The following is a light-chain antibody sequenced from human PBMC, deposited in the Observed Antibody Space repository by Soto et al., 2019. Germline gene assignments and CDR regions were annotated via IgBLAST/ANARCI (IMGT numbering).Light chain of an antibody. Sequence: DIRLTQSPSTLSASVGDRVTITCRASQSISSWLAWYQQKPGKAPKLLIYDASSLESGVPSRFSGSGSGTEFTLTISSLQPDDFATYYCQQYNSNRTFGQGTKVEIK. J-gene: IGKJ1*01. V-gene: IGKV1-5*01. CDR1: QSISSW. CDR2: DAS. CDR3: QQYNSNRT.